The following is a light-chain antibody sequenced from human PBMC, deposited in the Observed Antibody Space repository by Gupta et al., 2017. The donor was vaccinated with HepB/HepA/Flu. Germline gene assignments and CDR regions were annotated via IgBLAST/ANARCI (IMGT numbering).Light chain of an antibody. CDR1: KLGDKY. CDR3: QAWDSSTDVV. Sequence: SYELTQPPAVSVYPGQTALLTCSGDKLGDKYACWYQQKPGQSPVLVIYQDSKRPSGIPERFSGSNSGNTATLTISGTQAMDEADYYCQAWDSSTDVVFGGGTKLTVL. V-gene: IGLV3-1*01. CDR2: QDS. J-gene: IGLJ2*01.